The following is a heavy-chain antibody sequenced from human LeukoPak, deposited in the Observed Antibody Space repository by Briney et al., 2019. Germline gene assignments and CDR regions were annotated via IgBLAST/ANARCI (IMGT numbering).Heavy chain of an antibody. V-gene: IGHV1-24*01. CDR2: FDPEDGET. Sequence: ASVKVSCKVSGYTLTELSMHWVRQAPGKGLEWMGGFDPEDGETIYAQKFQGRVTMTEDTSTDTAYMELSSLRSEDTAVYYCATFQLFSDRSGSHAFDIWGQGTMVTVSS. J-gene: IGHJ3*02. D-gene: IGHD3-22*01. CDR1: GYTLTELS. CDR3: ATFQLFSDRSGSHAFDI.